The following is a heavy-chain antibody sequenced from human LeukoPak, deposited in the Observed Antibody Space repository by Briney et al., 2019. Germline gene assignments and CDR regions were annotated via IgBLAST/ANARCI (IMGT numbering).Heavy chain of an antibody. CDR2: IRSSGDSL. CDR3: AREVVVVPDYYYYGLDV. Sequence: GSLRLPCAASGFTFSGFYMTWIRQAPGKGLGWVSFIRSSGDSLYCADSVEGRFTISRDNAKDSVYLQMNSLRAEDTAVYYCAREVVVVPDYYYYGLDVWGQGTTVTVSS. J-gene: IGHJ6*02. CDR1: GFTFSGFY. V-gene: IGHV3-11*01. D-gene: IGHD2-21*01.